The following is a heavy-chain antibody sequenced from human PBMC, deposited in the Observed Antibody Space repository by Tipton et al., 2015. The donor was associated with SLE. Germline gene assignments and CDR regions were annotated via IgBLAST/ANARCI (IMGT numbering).Heavy chain of an antibody. CDR2: ISYTETT. J-gene: IGHJ3*01. CDR3: VRELDTFEV. Sequence: TLSLTCTVSGGSISGYHWSWLRQPPGKGLEWIGYISYTETTKYNPSLESRVIISVDTSKNQFSLRLSSVTAADTAMYYCVRELDTFEVWGPGTLVTVSS. CDR1: GGSISGYH. V-gene: IGHV4-59*12.